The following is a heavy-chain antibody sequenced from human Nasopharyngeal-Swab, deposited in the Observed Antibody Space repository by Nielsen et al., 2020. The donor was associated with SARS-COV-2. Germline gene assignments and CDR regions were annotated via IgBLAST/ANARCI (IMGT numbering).Heavy chain of an antibody. CDR2: IRSKANSYAT. CDR3: TRLRYSSGLDY. D-gene: IGHD6-25*01. Sequence: GESLKISCAASGFTFSGSAMHWVRQASGKGLEWVGLIRSKANSYATAYAASVKGRFTISRDDSKNTAYLQMNSLKTEDTAVYYCTRLRYSSGLDYWGQGTLVTVSS. V-gene: IGHV3-73*01. CDR1: GFTFSGSA. J-gene: IGHJ4*02.